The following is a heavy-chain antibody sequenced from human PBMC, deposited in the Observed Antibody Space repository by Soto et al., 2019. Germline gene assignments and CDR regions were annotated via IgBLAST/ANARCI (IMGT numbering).Heavy chain of an antibody. V-gene: IGHV3-43*01. Sequence: GGSLRLSCAASGFTFDDYTMHWVRQAPGKGLEWVSLISWDGGSTYYADSVKGRFTISRDNSKNSLYLQMNSLRTEDTALYYCAKPFTMLHRWDAFDIWGQGTMVTVSS. CDR3: AKPFTMLHRWDAFDI. CDR2: ISWDGGST. D-gene: IGHD3-10*02. CDR1: GFTFDDYT. J-gene: IGHJ3*02.